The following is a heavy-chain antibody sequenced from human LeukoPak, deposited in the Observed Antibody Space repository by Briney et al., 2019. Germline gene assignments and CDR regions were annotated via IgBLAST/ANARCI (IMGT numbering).Heavy chain of an antibody. CDR3: ARSEWLPRD. Sequence: GGSLRLSCAASGFTFDDYGMSWVRQAPGKGLEWVSSISGTSNYIYYADSVKGRFTISRDNAKNTLYLQMNSLRAEDTAVYYCARSEWLPRDWGQGTLVTVSA. V-gene: IGHV3-21*01. CDR2: ISGTSNYI. D-gene: IGHD3-3*01. CDR1: GFTFDDYG. J-gene: IGHJ4*02.